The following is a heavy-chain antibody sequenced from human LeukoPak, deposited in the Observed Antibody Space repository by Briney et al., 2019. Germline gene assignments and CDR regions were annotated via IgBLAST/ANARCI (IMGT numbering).Heavy chain of an antibody. Sequence: GESLRLSCAASGFTFDNYAMTWVRQTPGKGPEWVSLISWKGDTTAYAESVRGRFTISRDNAKNSLYLHMNSLRPEDTAFYHCARHRCSSTTCSFDSWGQGSLVTVSS. D-gene: IGHD2-2*01. CDR3: ARHRCSSTTCSFDS. J-gene: IGHJ4*02. CDR1: GFTFDNYA. CDR2: ISWKGDTT. V-gene: IGHV3-20*01.